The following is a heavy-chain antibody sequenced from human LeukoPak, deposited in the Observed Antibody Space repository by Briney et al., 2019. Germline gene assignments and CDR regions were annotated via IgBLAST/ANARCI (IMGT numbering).Heavy chain of an antibody. CDR3: ARAGSGHGEYFQH. CDR1: GGPFTTYY. CDR2: IYHTGST. J-gene: IGHJ1*01. V-gene: IGHV4-34*01. D-gene: IGHD2-15*01. Sequence: SETLSLTCAVYGGPFTTYYWSWIRQPPGKGLEWIGDIYHTGSTTYNPSLKSRVTISIDTSKNQFSLRLSSVTAADTAVYYCARAGSGHGEYFQHWGQGTLVTVSS.